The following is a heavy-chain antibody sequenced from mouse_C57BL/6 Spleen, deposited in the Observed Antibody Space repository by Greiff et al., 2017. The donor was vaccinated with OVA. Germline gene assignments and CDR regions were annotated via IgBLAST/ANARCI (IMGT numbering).Heavy chain of an antibody. J-gene: IGHJ3*01. V-gene: IGHV1-54*01. D-gene: IGHD2-10*02. CDR2: INPGSGGT. Sequence: QVQLKQSGAELVRPGTSVKVSCKASGYAFTNYLIEWVKQRPGQGLEWIGVINPGSGGTNYNEKFKGKATLTADKSSSTAYMQLSSLTSEDSAVYFYARGGVWSSFAYWGQGTLVTVSA. CDR1: GYAFTNYL. CDR3: ARGGVWSSFAY.